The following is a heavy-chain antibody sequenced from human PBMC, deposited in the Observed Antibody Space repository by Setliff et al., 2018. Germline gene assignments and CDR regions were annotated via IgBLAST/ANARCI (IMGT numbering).Heavy chain of an antibody. CDR2: IYYTGST. Sequence: SETLSLTCTVSGGSVSSGSYYWSWIRQPPGEGLEWIGYIYYTGSTNYNPSLKSRVTISVDTSKNQFSLKLSSVTAADTAVYYCARADRSGYYPYFDYWGQGNLVTVSS. CDR3: ARADRSGYYPYFDY. V-gene: IGHV4-61*01. J-gene: IGHJ4*02. D-gene: IGHD3-22*01. CDR1: GGSVSSGSYY.